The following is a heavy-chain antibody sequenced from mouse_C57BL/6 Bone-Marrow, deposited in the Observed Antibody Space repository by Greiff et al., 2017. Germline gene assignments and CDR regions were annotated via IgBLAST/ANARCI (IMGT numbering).Heavy chain of an antibody. J-gene: IGHJ4*01. CDR1: GYAFSSSW. Sequence: QVQLKESGPELVKPGASVKLSCKASGYAFSSSWMNWVKQRPGKGLEWIGRIYPGDGDTNYNGKFKGKATLTADKSSSTAYMQLSSLTSEDSAVYFCAMYGNYEDAMDYWGQGTSVTVSS. V-gene: IGHV1-82*01. CDR2: IYPGDGDT. CDR3: AMYGNYEDAMDY. D-gene: IGHD2-10*02.